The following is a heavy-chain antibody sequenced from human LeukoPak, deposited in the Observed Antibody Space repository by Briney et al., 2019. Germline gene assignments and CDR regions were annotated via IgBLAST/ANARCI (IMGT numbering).Heavy chain of an antibody. D-gene: IGHD2-2*01. CDR2: ISYDGSNK. CDR1: GFTFSSYA. Sequence: GGSLRLSCAASGFTFSSYAMHWVRQAPGKGLEWVAVISYDGSNKYYADSMKGRFTISRDNSKNTLYLQMNSLRAEDTAVYYCARDPQDIVVVPAANDAFDIWGQGTMVTVSS. V-gene: IGHV3-30-3*01. J-gene: IGHJ3*02. CDR3: ARDPQDIVVVPAANDAFDI.